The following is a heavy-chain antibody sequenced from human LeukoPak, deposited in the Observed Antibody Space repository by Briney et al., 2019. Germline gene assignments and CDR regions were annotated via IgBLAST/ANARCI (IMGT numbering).Heavy chain of an antibody. CDR1: GIIFGSYA. D-gene: IGHD4-17*01. CDR3: AKDGVRPDFGDYYSADF. Sequence: PGGSLRLSCAASGIIFGSYAMSWVRQAPGKGLEWVSGISGSGDRTSYADSVKGRFTISRDNSKNALYLQMNGLRAEDTAVYYCAKDGVRPDFGDYYSADFWGQGTLVTVSS. V-gene: IGHV3-23*01. CDR2: ISGSGDRT. J-gene: IGHJ4*02.